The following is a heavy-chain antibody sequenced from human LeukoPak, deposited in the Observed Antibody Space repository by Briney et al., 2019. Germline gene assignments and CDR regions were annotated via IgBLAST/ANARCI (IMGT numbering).Heavy chain of an antibody. CDR3: ATTTIRLGY. V-gene: IGHV4-59*12. D-gene: IGHD1-26*01. J-gene: IGHJ4*02. CDR1: GGSISTYY. Sequence: SETLSLTCTVSGGSISTYYWSWIRQPPGKGLEWIGYIYYSGSTNYNPSLKSRVTISVDTSKNQFSLKLSSVTAADTAVYYCATTTIRLGYWGQGTLVTVSS. CDR2: IYYSGST.